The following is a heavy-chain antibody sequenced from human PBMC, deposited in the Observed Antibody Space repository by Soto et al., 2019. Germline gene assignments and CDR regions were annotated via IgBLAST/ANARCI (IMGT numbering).Heavy chain of an antibody. V-gene: IGHV1-2*02. Sequence: QVHLVQSGAEVKKPGASVMVSCKASGYTFTDYYMEWVRQAPGQGLEWMGWINLNSGDTNFAQQFQGRVTMTRDTSITTAYMDLTRLRSDDTAVYYCASTNGVSPHNGWFDPWGQGTLVTVSS. CDR2: INLNSGDT. J-gene: IGHJ5*02. CDR3: ASTNGVSPHNGWFDP. CDR1: GYTFTDYY. D-gene: IGHD2-8*01.